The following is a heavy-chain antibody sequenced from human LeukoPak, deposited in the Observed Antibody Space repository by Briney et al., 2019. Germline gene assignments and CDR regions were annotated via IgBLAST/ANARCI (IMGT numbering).Heavy chain of an antibody. V-gene: IGHV3-64*01. Sequence: PGGSLRLSCAASGFTFSSYAMHWVRQAPGKGLEYVSAISSNGGSTYYANSVKGRFTISRDNSKNTLYLQMGSLRAEDMAVYYCARVYYDSSDYPDYWGQGTLVTVSS. D-gene: IGHD3-22*01. CDR3: ARVYYDSSDYPDY. CDR2: ISSNGGST. J-gene: IGHJ4*02. CDR1: GFTFSSYA.